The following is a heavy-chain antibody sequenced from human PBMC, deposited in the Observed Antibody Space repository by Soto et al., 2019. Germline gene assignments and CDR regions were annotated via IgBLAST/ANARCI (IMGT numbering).Heavy chain of an antibody. J-gene: IGHJ5*02. D-gene: IGHD2-21*01. V-gene: IGHV3-7*01. CDR1: GFTFSNYW. CDR2: IKEDGSER. Sequence: GGSLRLSCAASGFTFSNYWMSWVRQAPGKGLEWVANIKEDGSERNYVDSVKGRFTVSRDNAENSLYLQMNSLRAEDTAVYYCASARHIGPWGQGTLVTVSS. CDR3: ASARHIGP.